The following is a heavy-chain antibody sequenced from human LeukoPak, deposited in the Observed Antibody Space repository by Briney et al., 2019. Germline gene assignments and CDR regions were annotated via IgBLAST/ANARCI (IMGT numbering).Heavy chain of an antibody. CDR3: ARGYYGSGSPDAFDI. D-gene: IGHD3-10*01. Sequence: ASVKVSCEASGYTFTSYGISWVRQAPGQGLEWMGWINPNSGGTNYAQKFQGRVTMTRDTSISTAYMELSRLRSDDTAVYYCARGYYGSGSPDAFDIWGQGTMVTVSS. V-gene: IGHV1-2*02. CDR1: GYTFTSYG. J-gene: IGHJ3*02. CDR2: INPNSGGT.